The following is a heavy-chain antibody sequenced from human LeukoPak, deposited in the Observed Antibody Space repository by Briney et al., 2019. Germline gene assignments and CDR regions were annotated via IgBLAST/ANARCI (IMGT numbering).Heavy chain of an antibody. Sequence: SQTLSLTCAISGDSVSSNSAAWNWITQSPSRGLEWLGRTYYRSKWYNDYAVSVKSRITINPDTSKNQFSLQLNSVTPEDTAVYYCASSLGGYCTNGVCPEDAFDIWGQGTMVTVSS. J-gene: IGHJ3*02. V-gene: IGHV6-1*01. D-gene: IGHD2-8*01. CDR1: GDSVSSNSAA. CDR3: ASSLGGYCTNGVCPEDAFDI. CDR2: TYYRSKWYN.